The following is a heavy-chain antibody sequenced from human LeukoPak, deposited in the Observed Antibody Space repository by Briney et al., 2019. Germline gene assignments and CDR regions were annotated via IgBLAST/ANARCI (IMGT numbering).Heavy chain of an antibody. D-gene: IGHD1-26*01. J-gene: IGHJ6*03. CDR1: GYSFTSYW. V-gene: IGHV5-51*01. CDR3: ARVGHYYYYYMDV. CDR2: IYPGDSDT. Sequence: GASLKIPCKGSGYSFTSYWIGWVRQLPGKGLEWMGIIYPGDSDTRYSPSFQGQVTISADKSISTAYLRWSSLKASDTAMYYCARVGHYYYYYMDVWGKGTTVTVSS.